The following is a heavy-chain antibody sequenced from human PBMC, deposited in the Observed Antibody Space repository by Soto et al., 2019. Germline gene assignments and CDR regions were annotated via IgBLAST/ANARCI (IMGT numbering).Heavy chain of an antibody. V-gene: IGHV4-4*07. J-gene: IGHJ5*02. CDR1: GGSISSYY. D-gene: IGHD1-26*01. CDR3: ARDEWATRAPHVWFDP. Sequence: QVQLQESGPGLVKPSETLSHTCTVSGGSISSYYWSWIRQPAGKGLEWIGRIYTSGSTNYNPSLKSRVTMSVDTSKNQFSLKLSSVTAADTAVYYCARDEWATRAPHVWFDPWGQGTLVTVSS. CDR2: IYTSGST.